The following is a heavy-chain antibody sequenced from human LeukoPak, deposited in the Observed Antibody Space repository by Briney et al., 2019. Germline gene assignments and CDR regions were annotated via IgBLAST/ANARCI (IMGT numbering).Heavy chain of an antibody. CDR1: GFTFSSYA. Sequence: PGRSLRLSCAASGFTFSSYAMHWVRQAPGKGLEWVAVISYDGSNKYYADSVKGRFTISRDNSKNTLYLEMNSLRAEDTAVYYCARDFSSRPPEAIDYWGQGTLVTVSS. V-gene: IGHV3-30*04. CDR3: ARDFSSRPPEAIDY. J-gene: IGHJ4*02. D-gene: IGHD6-13*01. CDR2: ISYDGSNK.